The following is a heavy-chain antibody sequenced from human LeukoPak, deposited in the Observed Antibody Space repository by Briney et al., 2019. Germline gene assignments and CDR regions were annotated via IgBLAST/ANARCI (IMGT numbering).Heavy chain of an antibody. CDR2: IYYSGST. D-gene: IGHD3-22*01. CDR3: ARAPIDSSGYRFDP. J-gene: IGHJ5*02. CDR1: GGSISSGDYY. Sequence: SETLSLTCTVSGGSISSGDYYWSWIRQPPGKGLEWIGYIYYSGSTYYNPSLKSRVTISVDTSKNQFSLKLSSVTAADTAVYYCARAPIDSSGYRFDPWGQEPWSPSPQ. V-gene: IGHV4-30-4*01.